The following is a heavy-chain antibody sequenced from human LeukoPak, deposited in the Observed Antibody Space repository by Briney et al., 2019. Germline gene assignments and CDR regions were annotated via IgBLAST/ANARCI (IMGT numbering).Heavy chain of an antibody. V-gene: IGHV1-2*02. CDR2: INPNSGGT. D-gene: IGHD2-2*02. CDR1: GYTFTGCY. Sequence: ASVKVSCKASGYTFTGCYMHWVRQAPGQGLEWMGWINPNSGGTNYAQKFQGRVTMTRDTSISTAYMELSRLRSDDTAVYYCAREPFGDCSSTSCYTGGYWGQGTLVTVSS. J-gene: IGHJ4*02. CDR3: AREPFGDCSSTSCYTGGY.